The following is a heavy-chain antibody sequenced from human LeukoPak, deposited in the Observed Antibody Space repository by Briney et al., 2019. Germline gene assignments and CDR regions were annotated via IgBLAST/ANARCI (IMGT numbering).Heavy chain of an antibody. CDR2: IRYDRSDK. CDR1: GFTFSSYD. CDR3: AKRGGSFIGYFDY. J-gene: IGHJ4*02. V-gene: IGHV3-30*02. D-gene: IGHD1-26*01. Sequence: GGSLRLSCAASGFTFSSYDMHWVRQAPGKGLEWVAFIRYDRSDKFYADSVKGRFTISRDNSKNTLYLQMNSLRAEDTAVYYCAKRGGSFIGYFDYWGQGALVTVSS.